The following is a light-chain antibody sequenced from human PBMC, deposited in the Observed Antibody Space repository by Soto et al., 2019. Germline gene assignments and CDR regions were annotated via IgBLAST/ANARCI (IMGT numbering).Light chain of an antibody. CDR2: DAS. J-gene: IGKJ5*01. CDR1: QSVSTY. CDR3: QQRRSWPPTIT. Sequence: EIVLTQSPATVSLSPGDRATLSCRASQSVSTYLAWYQQRPGQAPRILIYDASYRATDIPPRFSGSGSGTDFTLTIRRLEPEDFAVYYCQQRRSWPPTITVGQGTRLAIK. V-gene: IGKV3-11*01.